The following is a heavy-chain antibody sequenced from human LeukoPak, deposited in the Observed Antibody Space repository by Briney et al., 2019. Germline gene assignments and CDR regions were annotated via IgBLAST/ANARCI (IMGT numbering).Heavy chain of an antibody. Sequence: GGSLRLSCAASGFTFSNTWMSWVRQAPGKGLEWVGRIKSKTDGGTTDYAAPVKVRFSISRDDSRKRLYLQMNSLKTEDTAVYYCSTDSTLVYWGQGTLVTVPS. V-gene: IGHV3-15*01. J-gene: IGHJ4*02. D-gene: IGHD2-2*01. CDR3: STDSTLVY. CDR2: IKSKTDGGTT. CDR1: GFTFSNTW.